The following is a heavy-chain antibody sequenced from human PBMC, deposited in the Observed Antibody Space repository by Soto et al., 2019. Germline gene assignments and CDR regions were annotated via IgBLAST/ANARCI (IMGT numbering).Heavy chain of an antibody. CDR3: ARHRGDFWSGYYTMDV. D-gene: IGHD3-3*01. J-gene: IGHJ6*02. V-gene: IGHV4-39*01. CDR2: IYYSGST. Sequence: PSETLSLTCTVSGGSISSSSYYWGWIRQPPGKGLEWIGSIYYSGSTYYNPSLKSRVTISVDTSKNQFSLKLSSVTAADTAVYYCARHRGDFWSGYYTMDVWGQGTTVTVSS. CDR1: GGSISSSSYY.